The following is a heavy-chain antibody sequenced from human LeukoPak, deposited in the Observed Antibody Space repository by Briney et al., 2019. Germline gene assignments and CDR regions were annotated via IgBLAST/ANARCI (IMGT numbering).Heavy chain of an antibody. V-gene: IGHV3-9*01. J-gene: IGHJ4*02. CDR1: GFTFSSYA. CDR2: ISWNSGSI. D-gene: IGHD2-2*02. Sequence: GGSLRLSCAASGFTFSSYAMSWVRQAPGKGLEWVSGISWNSGSIGYADSVKGRFTISRDNAKNSLYLQMNSLRAEDTALYYCASGIVVVPAAINYWGQGTLVTVSS. CDR3: ASGIVVVPAAINY.